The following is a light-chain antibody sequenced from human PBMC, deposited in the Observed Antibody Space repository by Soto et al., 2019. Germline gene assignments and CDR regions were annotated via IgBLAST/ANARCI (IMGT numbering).Light chain of an antibody. Sequence: AIQLTQSPSSLSASVGDRVTITCRASQGISSALAWYQQKPGKAPKLLIYDASNLESRLPSRFSGSGSGTDFTLTISSLQPEDFATYYCQQFNSYLNTFSGGTKVEIK. CDR2: DAS. CDR3: QQFNSYLNT. V-gene: IGKV1-13*02. J-gene: IGKJ4*01. CDR1: QGISSA.